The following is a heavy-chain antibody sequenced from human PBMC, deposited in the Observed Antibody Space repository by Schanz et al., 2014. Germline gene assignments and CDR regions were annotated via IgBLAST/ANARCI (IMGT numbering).Heavy chain of an antibody. CDR2: ISDSGDTA. Sequence: EVQLLESGGGLIQPGGSLRLSCAASGFIFGSSVMAWVRQAPGKGLEWVSLISDSGDTAYYADSVKGRFTISRDNFKGALYLQMSSLRAEDTAVYYCAKIGSSVFDYWAQGTLVTVSS. CDR3: AKIGSSVFDY. D-gene: IGHD6-25*01. J-gene: IGHJ4*02. CDR1: GFIFGSSV. V-gene: IGHV3-23*01.